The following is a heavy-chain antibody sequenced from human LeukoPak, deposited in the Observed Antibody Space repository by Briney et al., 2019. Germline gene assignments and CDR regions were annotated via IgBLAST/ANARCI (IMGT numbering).Heavy chain of an antibody. CDR1: GFTFSSYE. V-gene: IGHV3-48*03. CDR3: AREGAFGDRDY. J-gene: IGHJ4*02. Sequence: QPGRSLRLSCAASGFTFSSYEMNWVRQAPRKGLLWVSYISSSGSSIYYADSVKGRFTISRDNDKNSLYLQMNSLRAEDTAVYYCAREGAFGDRDYWGQGTLVTVSS. CDR2: ISSSGSSI. D-gene: IGHD4-17*01.